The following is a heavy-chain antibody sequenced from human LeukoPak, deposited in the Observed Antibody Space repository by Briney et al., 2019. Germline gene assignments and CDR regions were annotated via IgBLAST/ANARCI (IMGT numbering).Heavy chain of an antibody. CDR3: ARGAYYYDSSGYYFDY. CDR1: GFTFSSYA. V-gene: IGHV3-30*04. Sequence: GGSLRLSCAASGFTFSSYAMHWVRQAPGKGLEWVAVISYDGSNKYYADSVKGRFTISRDNSKNTLYLQMNSLRAEDTAVYYCARGAYYYDSSGYYFDYWGQGTLVTVSS. D-gene: IGHD3-22*01. J-gene: IGHJ4*02. CDR2: ISYDGSNK.